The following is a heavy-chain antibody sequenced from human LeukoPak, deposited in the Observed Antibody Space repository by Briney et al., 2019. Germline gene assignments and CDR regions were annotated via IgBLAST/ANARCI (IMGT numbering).Heavy chain of an antibody. V-gene: IGHV1-46*01. CDR3: ARPTGTDYDFWSGSTSRGFDP. Sequence: KVSCKASGYTFTSYYMHWVRQAPGQGGEWRGVINPSGGRTSYAQKFQGIVTMTRDTSTSTVYMELSSLRSEDTAVYYCARPTGTDYDFWSGSTSRGFDPWGQGTLVTVSS. J-gene: IGHJ5*02. CDR2: INPSGGRT. D-gene: IGHD3-3*01. CDR1: GYTFTSYY.